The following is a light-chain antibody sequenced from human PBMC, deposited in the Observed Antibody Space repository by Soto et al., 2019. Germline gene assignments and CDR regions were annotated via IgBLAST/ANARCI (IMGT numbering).Light chain of an antibody. J-gene: IGLJ1*01. Sequence: QSVLTQPPSASGSPGQSVTISCTGTSSDVGGHNYVSWYQQHPGKAPKLMIYEVTKRPSGVPDRFSGSKSDNTASLTVSGLQAEDEADYYCSSYAGSNNYVLGTGTKLTVL. CDR1: SSDVGGHNY. V-gene: IGLV2-8*01. CDR3: SSYAGSNNYV. CDR2: EVT.